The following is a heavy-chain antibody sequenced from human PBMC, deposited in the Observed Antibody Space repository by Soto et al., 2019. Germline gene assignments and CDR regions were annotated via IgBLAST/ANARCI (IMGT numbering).Heavy chain of an antibody. CDR1: GDSLSSYS. J-gene: IGHJ4*02. Sequence: QVQLVQSGAEVKEPGSSVRVSCKASGDSLSSYSFSWVRPAPGQGLEWMGGFSPSFGAANYAQRFLDRSPITADEFTSTAYMELSSLRFDDTAVYYCARGVTSGSFPPFDYWGQGTLVTVSS. CDR3: ARGVTSGSFPPFDY. CDR2: FSPSFGAA. V-gene: IGHV1-69*12. D-gene: IGHD1-26*01.